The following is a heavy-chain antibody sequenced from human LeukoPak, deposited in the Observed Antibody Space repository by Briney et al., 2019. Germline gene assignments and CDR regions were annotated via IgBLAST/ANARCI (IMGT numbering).Heavy chain of an antibody. CDR1: GFTFSSYE. V-gene: IGHV3-48*03. J-gene: IGHJ6*02. CDR3: ARADYYYYGVDV. CDR2: ISSSGSTI. Sequence: GGSLRLSCAASGFTFSSYEMNWVRQAPGKGLEWVSYISSSGSTIYYADSVKGRFTISRDNAKNSLYLQMNSLRAEDTAVYYCARADYYYYGVDVWGQGTTVTVSS.